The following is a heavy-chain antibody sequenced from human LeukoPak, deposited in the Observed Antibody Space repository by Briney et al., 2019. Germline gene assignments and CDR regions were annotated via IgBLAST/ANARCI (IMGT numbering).Heavy chain of an antibody. D-gene: IGHD2-8*01. CDR3: AKSNTNAFRFDY. V-gene: IGHV3-23*01. CDR2: ISGSGGST. CDR1: GFTFSSYA. J-gene: IGHJ4*02. Sequence: GGSLRLSCAASGFTFSSYAMSWVRQAPGKGLEWVSAISGSGGSTYYADSVKGRFTISRDNSRNALYLQMNSLRAEDTAVYYCAKSNTNAFRFDYWGQGTLVTVSS.